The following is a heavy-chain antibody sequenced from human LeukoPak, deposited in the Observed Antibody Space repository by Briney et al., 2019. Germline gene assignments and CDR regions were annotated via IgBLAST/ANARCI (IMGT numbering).Heavy chain of an antibody. Sequence: PSETLSLTCTVSGGSISSYYWSWIRQPPGKGLEWIGYIYYSGSTNYNPSLKSRVTISVDTSKNQFSLKLSSVTAADTAVYYCASGQYQLFDYWGQGTLVTVSS. V-gene: IGHV4-59*01. CDR3: ASGQYQLFDY. CDR2: IYYSGST. D-gene: IGHD2-2*01. J-gene: IGHJ4*02. CDR1: GGSISSYY.